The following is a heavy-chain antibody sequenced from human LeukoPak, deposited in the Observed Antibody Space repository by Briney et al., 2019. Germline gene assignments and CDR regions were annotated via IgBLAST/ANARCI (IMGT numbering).Heavy chain of an antibody. Sequence: GSLRLSCAASGFTFITYAVHWGRQAPGQGLESVPVISLDGSNKLYADSVKGRFTISRENSKNTLYLQMNSLRGEDTALYYCAKGHSTGWHFFDYWGQGTLVTVSS. D-gene: IGHD6-19*01. CDR3: AKGHSTGWHFFDY. CDR1: GFTFITYA. J-gene: IGHJ4*02. CDR2: ISLDGSNK. V-gene: IGHV3-30*18.